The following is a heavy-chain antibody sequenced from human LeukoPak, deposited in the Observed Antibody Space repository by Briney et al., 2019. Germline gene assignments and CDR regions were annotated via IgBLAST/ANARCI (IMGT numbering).Heavy chain of an antibody. Sequence: GGSLRLSCAASGFTFSSYAMSWVRQAPGKGLEWVSAISGSGGSTYYADSVKGRFTISRDNSKNTLYLQMNSLRAEDTAVYYCAKGVLRFSEWLNRSYYFDYWGQGTLVTVSS. D-gene: IGHD3-3*01. CDR3: AKGVLRFSEWLNRSYYFDY. V-gene: IGHV3-23*01. J-gene: IGHJ4*02. CDR2: ISGSGGST. CDR1: GFTFSSYA.